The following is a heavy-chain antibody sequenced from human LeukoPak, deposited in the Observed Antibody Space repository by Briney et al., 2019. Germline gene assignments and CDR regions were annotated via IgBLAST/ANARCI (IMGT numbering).Heavy chain of an antibody. CDR1: GFTFSSYG. CDR3: AKWDAYDSSGYYYVSFDY. V-gene: IGHV3-23*01. CDR2: ISGSGGST. D-gene: IGHD3-22*01. Sequence: GGSLRLSCAASGFTFSSYGMHWVRQAPGKGLEWVSAISGSGGSTYYADSVKGRFTISRDNSKNTLYLQMNSLRAEDTAVYYCAKWDAYDSSGYYYVSFDYWGQGTLVTVSS. J-gene: IGHJ4*02.